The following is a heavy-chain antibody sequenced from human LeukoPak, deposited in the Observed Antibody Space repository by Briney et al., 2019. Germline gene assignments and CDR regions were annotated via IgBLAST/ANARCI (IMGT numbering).Heavy chain of an antibody. Sequence: PGGSLRLSCAASGFTFSSYAMSWVRQAPGKGLEWVSAISGSGGSTYYADSVKGRFAISTDNSKNTLYLQMDSLRAEDTAVYYCAKSYSSGWFGLYFDSWGQGTLVTVSS. CDR2: ISGSGGST. CDR3: AKSYSSGWFGLYFDS. V-gene: IGHV3-23*01. D-gene: IGHD6-19*01. CDR1: GFTFSSYA. J-gene: IGHJ4*02.